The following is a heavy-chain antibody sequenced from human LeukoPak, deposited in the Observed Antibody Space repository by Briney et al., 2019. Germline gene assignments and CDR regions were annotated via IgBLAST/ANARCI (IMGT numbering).Heavy chain of an antibody. V-gene: IGHV3-30*18. CDR2: ISDDGSKK. CDR3: AKDRWYQLLDDASDI. CDR1: GFTFSSYG. J-gene: IGHJ3*02. D-gene: IGHD2-2*01. Sequence: GRSLRLSCAASGFTFSSYGMRWVRQAPGKGLEWVAVISDDGSKKYSADSVKGRFTISRDNSKNTLYLQMNSLRAEDTAVYYCAKDRWYQLLDDASDIWGQGTMVTVSS.